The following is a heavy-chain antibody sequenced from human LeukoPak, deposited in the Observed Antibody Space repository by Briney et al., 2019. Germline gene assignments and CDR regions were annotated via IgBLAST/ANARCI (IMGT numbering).Heavy chain of an antibody. J-gene: IGHJ4*02. V-gene: IGHV4-4*07. CDR3: ARSYYYDSSGYFYIDY. Sequence: PSETLSLTCTVSGGSISSYYWSWIRQPAGKGMEWIGRIYISGSTNFKPCLKSGVTMSVDTCKKKFSLKLRSVTAADTAVYYCARSYYYDSSGYFYIDYWGQGTLVTVSS. D-gene: IGHD3-22*01. CDR2: IYISGST. CDR1: GGSISSYY.